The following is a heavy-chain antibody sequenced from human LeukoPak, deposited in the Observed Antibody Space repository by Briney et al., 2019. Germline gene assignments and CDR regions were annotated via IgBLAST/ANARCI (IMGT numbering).Heavy chain of an antibody. CDR3: AARSSGNPYF. V-gene: IGHV3-7*03. D-gene: IGHD1-26*01. Sequence: GGSLRLSCAASGFTLSSYWMIWVRQAPGKGLQWVAKIKQDGSEKYYVDSVKGRFTISRDNAENSLYLQMNSLRVEDTAVYYCAARSSGNPYFWGQGTLVTVSS. J-gene: IGHJ4*02. CDR1: GFTLSSYW. CDR2: IKQDGSEK.